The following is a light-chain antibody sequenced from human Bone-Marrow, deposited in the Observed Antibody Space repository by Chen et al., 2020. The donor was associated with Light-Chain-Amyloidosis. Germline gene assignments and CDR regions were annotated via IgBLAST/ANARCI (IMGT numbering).Light chain of an antibody. CDR2: EVP. CDR1: SSDVGGDNH. V-gene: IGLV2-14*01. Sequence: QSALTQPASVSGSPGQSITISCTGTSSDVGGDNHVSWYQQHPDKAPKLMIYEVPNRPSWVTARFSRSKSDNTASLTSSGLQTEDEAYYFCSSYTITNTLVFGRGTRVTVL. J-gene: IGLJ1*01. CDR3: SSYTITNTLV.